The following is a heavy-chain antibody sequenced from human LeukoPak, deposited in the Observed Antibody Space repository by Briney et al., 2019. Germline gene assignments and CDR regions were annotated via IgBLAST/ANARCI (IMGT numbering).Heavy chain of an antibody. J-gene: IGHJ4*02. CDR2: ISYDGHNA. V-gene: IGHV3-30*02. CDR1: GFTLNTYG. Sequence: GGSLRLSCAAFGFTLNTYGMHWVRQAPGKGLEWVAFISYDGHNAYYENSVEGRFTILRDKSKNTLYLQMNSLRTDDTGVYYCAKDLAEATGQHPADCWGQGALVTVSS. D-gene: IGHD2-8*02. CDR3: AKDLAEATGQHPADC.